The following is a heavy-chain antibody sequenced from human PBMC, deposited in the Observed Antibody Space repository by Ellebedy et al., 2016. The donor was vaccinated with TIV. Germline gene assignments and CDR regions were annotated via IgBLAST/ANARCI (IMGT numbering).Heavy chain of an antibody. Sequence: GESLKISCAASGFTLSDYAMNWFRQAPGMGLEWVSTIGSHIAAAHYADSVKGRFTISGDGSKNMLYLQMNSLRAEDTAVYYCARDDGGSNRFGYWGQGTLVTVSS. CDR3: ARDDGGSNRFGY. J-gene: IGHJ4*02. D-gene: IGHD4-11*01. CDR2: IGSHIAAA. V-gene: IGHV3-23*01. CDR1: GFTLSDYA.